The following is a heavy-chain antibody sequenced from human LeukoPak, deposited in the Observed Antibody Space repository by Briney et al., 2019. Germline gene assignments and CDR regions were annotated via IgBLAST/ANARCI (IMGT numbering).Heavy chain of an antibody. D-gene: IGHD3-9*01. CDR2: IYYSGST. J-gene: IGHJ3*02. Sequence: PSETLSLTCTVCGGSFSGYYWRYIRQHPGKGLEWIGYIYYSGSTYYNPSLKSRVTISVDTSKNQFSLKLSSVTAADTAVYYCARVLRYFDWLNPNDAFDIWGQGTMVTVSS. V-gene: IGHV4-31*03. CDR3: ARVLRYFDWLNPNDAFDI. CDR1: GGSFSGYY.